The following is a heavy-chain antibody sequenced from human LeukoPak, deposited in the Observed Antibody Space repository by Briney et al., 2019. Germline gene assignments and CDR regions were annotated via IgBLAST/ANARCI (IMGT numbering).Heavy chain of an antibody. Sequence: GGSLRLSCVASGFTVSSHYMSWVRQAPGKGLEWVSVLHSSGDTYYADSVKGRFTISRDNSKSTLYLQMNSLRAEDTAVYYCARGKVYYYYDYWGQGTLVTVSS. CDR1: GFTVSSHY. D-gene: IGHD5/OR15-5a*01. V-gene: IGHV3-53*01. J-gene: IGHJ4*02. CDR3: ARGKVYYYYDY. CDR2: LHSSGDT.